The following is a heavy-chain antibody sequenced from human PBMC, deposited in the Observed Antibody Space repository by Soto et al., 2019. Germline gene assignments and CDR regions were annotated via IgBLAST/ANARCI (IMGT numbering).Heavy chain of an antibody. V-gene: IGHV1-18*01. D-gene: IGHD3-22*01. CDR1: GYTFTSYG. CDR3: ARGGFLYYYDSSGYVDY. J-gene: IGHJ4*02. Sequence: ASVKVSCKASGYTFTSYGISWVRQAPGQGLEWMGWISAYNGNTNYAQKLQGRVTMTTDTSTSTAYMELRSLRSDDTAVYYCARGGFLYYYDSSGYVDYWGQGTLVTGSS. CDR2: ISAYNGNT.